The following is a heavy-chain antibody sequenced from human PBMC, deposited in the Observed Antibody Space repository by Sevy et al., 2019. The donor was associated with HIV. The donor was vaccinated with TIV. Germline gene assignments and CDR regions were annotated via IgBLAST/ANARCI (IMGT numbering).Heavy chain of an antibody. D-gene: IGHD2-8*01. J-gene: IGHJ4*02. CDR3: ARVAVEYCTNDCYHRFDH. V-gene: IGHV3-33*01. CDR2: IWNDGSNK. CDR1: GFTFSNYG. Sequence: GGSLRLSCAASGFTFSNYGMHWVRQAPGKGLEWVAVIWNDGSNKYYADSVKGRFTISRDNSNNVLYLQMSSLRVEDTALYFCARVAVEYCTNDCYHRFDHWGLGTLVTVSS.